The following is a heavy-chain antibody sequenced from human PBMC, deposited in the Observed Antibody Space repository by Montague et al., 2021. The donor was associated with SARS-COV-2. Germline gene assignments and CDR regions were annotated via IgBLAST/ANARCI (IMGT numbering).Heavy chain of an antibody. CDR1: GGSIRNYY. CDR3: AAQTDYYYYSLDV. CDR2: IYESGNV. J-gene: IGHJ6*02. V-gene: IGHV4-59*08. Sequence: SETLSLTCAVSGGSIRNYYWSWIRQPPGRGLEWIAYIYESGNVDYNPSLKSRVTILVDTSKNQLSLKLSSVTAADTAVYYCAAQTDYYYYSLDVWGQGTTATVS.